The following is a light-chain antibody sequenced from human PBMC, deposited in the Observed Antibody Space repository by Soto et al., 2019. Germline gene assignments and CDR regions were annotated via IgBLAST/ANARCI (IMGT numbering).Light chain of an antibody. CDR1: TGAVTSGYY. V-gene: IGLV7-43*01. J-gene: IGLJ2*01. CDR3: LLHYDGARV. Sequence: QTVVTQEPSLTVSPGGTVTLTCASSTGAVTSGYYPNWFQQKPGPAPTSLLYSTTIRHSWTPARSSGYLLGGKAALPLSGVQPEDEAEYSFLLHYDGARVLAGATKLTVL. CDR2: STT.